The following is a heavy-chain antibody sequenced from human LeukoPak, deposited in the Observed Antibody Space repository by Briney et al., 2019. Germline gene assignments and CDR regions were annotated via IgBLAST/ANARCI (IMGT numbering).Heavy chain of an antibody. D-gene: IGHD3-16*01. CDR1: GGSISSYY. CDR3: ARETSQKGAHFMDV. Sequence: SETLSLTCTVSGGSISSYYWSWIRQPPGKGLEWIGYIYYSGSTNYNPSLKSRVTISVDTSKNQFSLKLSSVTAADTAVYYCARETSQKGAHFMDVWGKGTTVTISS. CDR2: IYYSGST. J-gene: IGHJ6*03. V-gene: IGHV4-59*01.